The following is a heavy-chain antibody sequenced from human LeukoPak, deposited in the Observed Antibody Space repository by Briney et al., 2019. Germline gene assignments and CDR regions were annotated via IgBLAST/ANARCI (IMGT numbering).Heavy chain of an antibody. J-gene: IGHJ4*02. CDR3: ARATSFYGGNFYFDY. Sequence: SQTLSLTCTVSGRSISSGGYYWSWIRQHPGKGLEWIGYIYYSGSTYYNPSLKSRVTISVDTSKNQFSLKLSSVTAADTAVYYCARATSFYGGNFYFDYWGQGTLVTVSS. CDR2: IYYSGST. D-gene: IGHD4-23*01. V-gene: IGHV4-31*03. CDR1: GRSISSGGYY.